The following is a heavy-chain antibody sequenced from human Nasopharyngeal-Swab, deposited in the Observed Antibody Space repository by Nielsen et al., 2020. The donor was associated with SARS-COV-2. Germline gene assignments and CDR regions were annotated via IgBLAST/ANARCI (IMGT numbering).Heavy chain of an antibody. CDR2: ISGSGGTI. Sequence: GESLKISCAASGFTFSSYAMSWVRQAPGKGLEWVSAISGSGGTIYYADSVKGRFTISRDNAKNSLYLQMNSLRAEDTAVYYCARVDIVATILRYYYYGMDVWGQGTTVTVSS. CDR3: ARVDIVATILRYYYYGMDV. CDR1: GFTFSSYA. D-gene: IGHD5-12*01. V-gene: IGHV3-23*01. J-gene: IGHJ6*02.